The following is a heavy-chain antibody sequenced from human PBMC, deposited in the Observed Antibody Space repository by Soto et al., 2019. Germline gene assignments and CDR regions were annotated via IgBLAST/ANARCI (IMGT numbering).Heavy chain of an antibody. V-gene: IGHV1-8*01. Sequence: GASVKVSCKASGYTFTSYDINWVRQATGQGLEWMGWMNPNSGNTGYAQKFQGRVTMTRNTSISTAYMELSSLRSEDTAVYYCARRGYSSSWYYYYYYAMDVWGQGTTVTVSS. J-gene: IGHJ6*02. D-gene: IGHD6-13*01. CDR3: ARRGYSSSWYYYYYYAMDV. CDR2: MNPNSGNT. CDR1: GYTFTSYD.